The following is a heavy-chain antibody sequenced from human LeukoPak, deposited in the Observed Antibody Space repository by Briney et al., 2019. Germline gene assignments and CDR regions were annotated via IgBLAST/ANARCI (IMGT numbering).Heavy chain of an antibody. V-gene: IGHV1-18*01. D-gene: IGHD3-10*01. CDR1: GYTFTDYA. CDR2: ISAYNRNT. CDR3: ASMVRGVTYYYYYGMDV. J-gene: IGHJ6*02. Sequence: VASVKVSCKASGYTFTDYAITWVRQAPGQGLEWMGWISAYNRNTNYAQKIQGRATMTTDTSTSTAYMELRSLRSDDTAVYYCASMVRGVTYYYYYGMDVWGQGTTVTVSS.